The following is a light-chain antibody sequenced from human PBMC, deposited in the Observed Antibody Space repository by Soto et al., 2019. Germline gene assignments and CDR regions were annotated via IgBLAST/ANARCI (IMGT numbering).Light chain of an antibody. CDR3: QQHSHWPPWT. J-gene: IGKJ1*01. V-gene: IGKV3-11*01. CDR1: ENVRTF. Sequence: EVVLTQSPATLSLSPGERATLSCRASENVRTFVDWYQQKPGQATRLLIYGASNRATGIPPRFSGSGSGTDFTLTISNLEPEDFAVYYCQQHSHWPPWTFGQGTRVEIQ. CDR2: GAS.